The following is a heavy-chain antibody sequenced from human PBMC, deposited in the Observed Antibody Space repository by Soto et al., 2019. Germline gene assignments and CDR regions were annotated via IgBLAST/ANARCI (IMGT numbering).Heavy chain of an antibody. V-gene: IGHV3-23*01. J-gene: IGHJ4*02. CDR1: GFTFSSYA. Sequence: GGSLRLSCAASGFTFSSYAMSWVRQAPGKGLEWVSAISGSGGSTYYADSVKGRLSISRDNSKNTLYLQMNSLRAEDTAVYYCAKLSSPINDLAAAGPDYWGQGTLVTVPQ. CDR2: ISGSGGST. D-gene: IGHD6-13*01. CDR3: AKLSSPINDLAAAGPDY.